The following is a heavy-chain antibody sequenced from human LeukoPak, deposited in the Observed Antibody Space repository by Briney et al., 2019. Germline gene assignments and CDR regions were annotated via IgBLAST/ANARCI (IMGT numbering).Heavy chain of an antibody. CDR1: GFTFNNYS. Sequence: GGSLRLSCAASGFTFNNYSMHWVRQAPGKGREWVAFIRYNGNNQYYADSVKGRFTISRDNSKNTLYLQMNSLKGDDTAVYYCAKDSAFYYIDVWGKGTTVIISS. CDR3: AKDSAFYYIDV. J-gene: IGHJ6*03. D-gene: IGHD3-10*01. V-gene: IGHV3-30*02. CDR2: IRYNGNNQ.